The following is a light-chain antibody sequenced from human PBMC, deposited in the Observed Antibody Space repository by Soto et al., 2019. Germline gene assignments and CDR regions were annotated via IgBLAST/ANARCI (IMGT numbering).Light chain of an antibody. Sequence: EIVMTQFPATLSVSPGERATLSCRASQSVKPNLAWYQQKPGQAPRLLIYGASTRATGISARFSASGSVTGFTLPISGLQSEDFAVYFCRQYNRWPAITFGQGTRLDIK. CDR2: GAS. V-gene: IGKV3-15*01. J-gene: IGKJ5*01. CDR3: RQYNRWPAIT. CDR1: QSVKPN.